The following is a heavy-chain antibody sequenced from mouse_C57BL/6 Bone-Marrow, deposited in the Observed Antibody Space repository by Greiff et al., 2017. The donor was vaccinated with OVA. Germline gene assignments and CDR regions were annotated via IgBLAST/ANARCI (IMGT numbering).Heavy chain of an antibody. V-gene: IGHV1-81*01. CDR1: GYTFTSYG. Sequence: QVQLQQSGAELARPGASVKLSCKASGYTFTSYGISWVKQRTGQGLEGIGEIYPRSGNTYYNEKFKGKATLTADKSSSTAYMELRGVTSGDSAVYVCARSGYDYGDYGGQGTARTVSS. J-gene: IGHJ2*01. CDR3: ARSGYDYGDY. CDR2: IYPRSGNT. D-gene: IGHD2-4*01.